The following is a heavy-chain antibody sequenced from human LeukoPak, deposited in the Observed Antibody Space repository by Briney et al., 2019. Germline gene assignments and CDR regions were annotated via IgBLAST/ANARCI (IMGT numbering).Heavy chain of an antibody. Sequence: GGSLRLSCAASGFTFSRYAMHWVRQAPGKGLEWVALISYDGSNKYYVDSVKGRFTISRDNSKYTLYLQMNSLRAEDTAVYYCAREVRLRDYFDYWGQGTLVTVSS. V-gene: IGHV3-30*03. J-gene: IGHJ4*02. CDR2: ISYDGSNK. CDR1: GFTFSRYA. CDR3: AREVRLRDYFDY. D-gene: IGHD2-15*01.